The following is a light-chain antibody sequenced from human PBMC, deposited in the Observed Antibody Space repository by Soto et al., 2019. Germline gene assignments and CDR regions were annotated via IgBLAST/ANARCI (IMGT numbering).Light chain of an antibody. J-gene: IGKJ4*01. V-gene: IGKV3-20*01. CDR2: GVS. Sequence: EIVLTQSPATLSLSPGDRATLSCRASQNVRSDYFARYQQKPGQAPRVIIFGVSTRASATPDRFRGSGSGTYFTLTISRLEPDDFALYYCQQYGNSPLTFGGGTKVDIK. CDR1: QNVRSDY. CDR3: QQYGNSPLT.